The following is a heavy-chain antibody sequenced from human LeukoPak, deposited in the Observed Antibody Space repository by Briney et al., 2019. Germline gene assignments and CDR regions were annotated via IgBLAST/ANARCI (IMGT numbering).Heavy chain of an antibody. V-gene: IGHV3-74*01. CDR3: GRGTAGTYPGSDY. Sequence: GGSLRLSCAASGFTFSGHWMHWVRQVPGKGLVWVSCINVDGSITSHADSVKGRFTISRDNAKNTPYLQLNSLRAEDTAVYYCGRGTAGTYPGSDYWGQGTLVTVSS. D-gene: IGHD1-26*01. CDR1: GFTFSGHW. J-gene: IGHJ4*02. CDR2: INVDGSIT.